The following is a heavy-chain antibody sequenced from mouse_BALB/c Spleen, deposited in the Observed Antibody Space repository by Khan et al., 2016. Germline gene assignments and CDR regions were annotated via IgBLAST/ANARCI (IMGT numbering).Heavy chain of an antibody. Sequence: VQLQQSGAELVRSGASVKLSCTASGFNIKDYYMHWVKQRPEQGLEWIGWIDPENGDTEYAPKFQGKATMTADTSSNTAYLQLSSLTSEDAAVYCWNALGRWYVDVWGAGTTVTVSS. CDR2: IDPENGDT. J-gene: IGHJ1*01. D-gene: IGHD4-1*01. CDR1: GFNIKDYY. V-gene: IGHV14-4*02. CDR3: NALGRWYVDV.